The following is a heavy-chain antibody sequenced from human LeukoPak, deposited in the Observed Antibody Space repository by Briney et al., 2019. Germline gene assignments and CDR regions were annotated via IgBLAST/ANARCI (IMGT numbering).Heavy chain of an antibody. CDR2: ISGSTGTT. CDR3: ARPPSTTWIHDAFDI. J-gene: IGHJ3*02. CDR1: GFTVSGKY. V-gene: IGHV3-23*01. Sequence: GGSLRLSCAASGFTVSGKYMSWVRQAPGKGLEWVSGISGSTGTTYYADSVKGRFTISRDNSKNTLYLQMNSLRTEDTAVYYCARPPSTTWIHDAFDIWGQGTMVTVSS. D-gene: IGHD1-1*01.